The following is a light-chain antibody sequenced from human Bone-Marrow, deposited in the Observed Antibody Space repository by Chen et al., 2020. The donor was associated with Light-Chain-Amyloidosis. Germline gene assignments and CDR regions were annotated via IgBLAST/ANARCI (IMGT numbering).Light chain of an antibody. Sequence: QSALTQPASVSGSPGQSITISCSGISSDVGNYNHVSWYQQHPGKAPKPRIYEVSNRPSGFSSRFSGSKSGNTASLTISGLQAEDEAFYYCTSYTGTLVFGGGTKLTVL. CDR2: EVS. V-gene: IGLV2-14*01. J-gene: IGLJ3*02. CDR1: SSDVGNYNH. CDR3: TSYTGTLV.